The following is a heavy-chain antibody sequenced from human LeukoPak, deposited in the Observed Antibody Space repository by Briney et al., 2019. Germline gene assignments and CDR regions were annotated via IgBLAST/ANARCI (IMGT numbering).Heavy chain of an antibody. V-gene: IGHV3-53*01. CDR2: IYSGSNT. J-gene: IGHJ4*02. Sequence: GGSLRLSCAASGFTVSSNFLSWVRQVPGKGLEWVSVIYSGSNTYYADSVKGRFTISRDNSKNTVYLQMNSLSAEDTAVYYCARGHADYSGSWYGRFDYWGQGTLVIVSS. CDR3: ARGHADYSGSWYGRFDY. D-gene: IGHD6-13*01. CDR1: GFTVSSNF.